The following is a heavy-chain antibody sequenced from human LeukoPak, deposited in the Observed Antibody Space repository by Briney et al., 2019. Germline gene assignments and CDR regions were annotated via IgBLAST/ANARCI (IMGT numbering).Heavy chain of an antibody. CDR3: AKGVRVCSSTSCLPLKYYYYGMDV. CDR1: GFTFSSNG. V-gene: IGHV3-48*01. J-gene: IGHJ6*02. D-gene: IGHD2-2*01. CDR2: ISSSSSPI. Sequence: GGSLRLSCAASGFTFSSNGMNWVRQAPGKGLEWVSYISSSSSPIYYADSVKGRFTISRDNAKNSLYLQMNSLRAEDTAVYYCAKGVRVCSSTSCLPLKYYYYGMDVWGQGTTVTVSS.